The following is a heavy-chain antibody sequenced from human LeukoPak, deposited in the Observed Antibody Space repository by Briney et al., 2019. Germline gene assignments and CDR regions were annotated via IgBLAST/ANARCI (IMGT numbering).Heavy chain of an antibody. CDR3: AKGRYYFDY. D-gene: IGHD3-16*01. CDR2: ISGGGGGT. Sequence: GGSLRLSCAASGFTFSSYAMSWVRQAPGKGLEWVSAISGGGGGTYYADSVKDRFTISRDNSKNTLYLQMNSLRAEDTAVYYCAKGRYYFDYWGQGTLVTVSS. V-gene: IGHV3-23*01. J-gene: IGHJ4*02. CDR1: GFTFSSYA.